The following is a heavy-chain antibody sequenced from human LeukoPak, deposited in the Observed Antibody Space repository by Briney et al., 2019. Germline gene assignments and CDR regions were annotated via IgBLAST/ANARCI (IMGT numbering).Heavy chain of an antibody. CDR2: VYHSGST. V-gene: IGHV4-38-2*01. CDR1: GYSISSGYY. Sequence: SETLSLTCAASGYSISSGYYWGWIRQPPGKGLEWIGSVYHSGSTYYNPSLKSRVTISVDTSKNQFSLKLSSVTAADTAVYYCARSLKSNSRDAFDIWGQGTMVTVSS. J-gene: IGHJ3*02. D-gene: IGHD2/OR15-2a*01. CDR3: ARSLKSNSRDAFDI.